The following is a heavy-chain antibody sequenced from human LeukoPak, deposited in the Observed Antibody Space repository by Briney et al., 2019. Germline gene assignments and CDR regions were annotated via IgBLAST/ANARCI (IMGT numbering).Heavy chain of an antibody. V-gene: IGHV3-23*01. Sequence: PGGSPRLSCAASGFTFSSYAMTWVRQAPGKGLDWVSVISGSGGSTYYADSVKGRFTISRDNSKNTVDLQMKSLRAEDTAVYYCVKLGFPGYEKTFDYWGQGTLVTVSS. CDR3: VKLGFPGYEKTFDY. D-gene: IGHD5-12*01. CDR1: GFTFSSYA. J-gene: IGHJ4*02. CDR2: ISGSGGST.